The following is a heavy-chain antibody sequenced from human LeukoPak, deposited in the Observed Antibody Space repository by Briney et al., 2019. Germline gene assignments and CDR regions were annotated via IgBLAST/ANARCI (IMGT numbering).Heavy chain of an antibody. D-gene: IGHD5-12*01. Sequence: PSETLSLTCTVSGGSISDYNWNWIRQPAGKGLEWLGRVYSSGITNYNPSLKSRATISVDKSNSQFSLKLTSVTAADTALSYCATSHLVAWLDAFDIWGQGTMVTVSS. J-gene: IGHJ3*02. CDR1: GGSISDYN. CDR3: ATSHLVAWLDAFDI. CDR2: VYSSGIT. V-gene: IGHV4-4*07.